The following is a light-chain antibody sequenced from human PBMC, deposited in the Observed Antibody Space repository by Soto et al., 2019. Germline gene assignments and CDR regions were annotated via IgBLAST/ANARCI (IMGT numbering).Light chain of an antibody. Sequence: DIQMTQSPSSLSTSVGDTVTITCRASQTINSYLNWYQQKPGQAPKLLIYVASSLQSGVPSRFSGRGSGTDFTLTISSLEPEDFAVYYCQQYGSSRELTFGGGTKVEIK. CDR1: QTINSY. CDR3: QQYGSSRELT. V-gene: IGKV1-39*01. J-gene: IGKJ4*01. CDR2: VAS.